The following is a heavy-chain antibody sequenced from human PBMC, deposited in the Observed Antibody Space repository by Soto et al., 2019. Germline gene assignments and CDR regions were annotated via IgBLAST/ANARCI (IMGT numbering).Heavy chain of an antibody. Sequence: EVQLVESGGGLVQPGGSLRLSCAASGFTFSNYWIHWVRQVPGKGLVWVSRVNGDGTSTSYADFVKGRFTITRDNAKNTVYLQMDNLGADDTAVYYCTRGGTTTTYWGLFSYWGQGALVAVSS. CDR3: TRGGTTTTYWGLFSY. CDR2: VNGDGTST. CDR1: GFTFSNYW. V-gene: IGHV3-74*03. D-gene: IGHD7-27*01. J-gene: IGHJ4*02.